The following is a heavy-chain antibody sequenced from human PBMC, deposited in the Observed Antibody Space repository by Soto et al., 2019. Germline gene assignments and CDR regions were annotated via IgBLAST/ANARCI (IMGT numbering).Heavy chain of an antibody. CDR3: ARERTGDPTFFGY. J-gene: IGHJ4*02. D-gene: IGHD1-1*01. CDR1: GGSVTSGGYY. CDR2: TSSSGST. Sequence: ATLTLTCTVSGGSVTSGGYYWRLIQQPPGRGLAWLGYTSSSGSTSYNPPLKSRVTISVDSSKNQFSLKLSSVTAADTAVYYCARERTGDPTFFGYWGLRTLVTVSS. V-gene: IGHV4-61*08.